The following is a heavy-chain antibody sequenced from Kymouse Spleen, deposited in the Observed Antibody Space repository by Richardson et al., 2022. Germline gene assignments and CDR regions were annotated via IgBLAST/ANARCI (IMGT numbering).Heavy chain of an antibody. CDR1: GYTFTSYD. J-gene: IGHJ4*02. CDR3: ARGEWVRITGTDSSFDY. CDR2: MNPNSGNT. Sequence: QVQLVQSGAEVKKPGASVKVSCKASGYTFTSYDINWVRQATGQGLEWMGWMNPNSGNTGYAQKFQGRVTMTRNTSISTAYMELSSLRSEDTAVYYCARGEWVRITGTDSSFDYWGQGTLVTVSS. D-gene: IGHD1-7*01. V-gene: IGHV1-8*01.